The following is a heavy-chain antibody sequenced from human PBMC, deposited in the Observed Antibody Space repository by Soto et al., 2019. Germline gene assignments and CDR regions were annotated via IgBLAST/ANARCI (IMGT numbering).Heavy chain of an antibody. CDR1: GGSISSGGYY. V-gene: IGHV4-31*03. CDR2: IYYSGST. J-gene: IGHJ5*02. D-gene: IGHD4-17*01. CDR3: ARGRGSTVVTPGPPPNWFDP. Sequence: PSETLSLTCTVSGGSISSGGYYWSWIRQHPGKGLEWIGYIYYSGSTYYNPSLKSRVTISVDTSKNQFSLKLSSVTAADTAVYYCARGRGSTVVTPGPPPNWFDPWGQGTLVTVSS.